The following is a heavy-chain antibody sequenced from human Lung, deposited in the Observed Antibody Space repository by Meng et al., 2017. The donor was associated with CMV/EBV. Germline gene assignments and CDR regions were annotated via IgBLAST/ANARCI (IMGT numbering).Heavy chain of an antibody. CDR3: ARATYYDFWSGYPYFDY. J-gene: IGHJ4*02. D-gene: IGHD3-3*01. CDR2: IYYSGST. CDR1: GGSISSYY. V-gene: IGHV4-59*01. Sequence: SETXSLXXTVSGGSISSYYWSWIRQPPGKGLEWIGYIYYSGSTNYNPSLKSRVTISVDTSKNQFSLKLSSVTAADTAVYYCARATYYDFWSGYPYFDYWGQGTXVTVSS.